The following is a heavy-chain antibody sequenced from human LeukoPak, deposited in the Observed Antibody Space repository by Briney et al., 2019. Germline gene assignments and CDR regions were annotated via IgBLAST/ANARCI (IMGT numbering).Heavy chain of an antibody. V-gene: IGHV3-20*04. D-gene: IGHD1-26*01. CDR1: GFPFDDYG. Sequence: PGGSLRLSCAASGFPFDDYGMSWVRQAPGKGLEWVSGINWNGGSTGYADSVKGRFTISRDNAKNSLYLQMNSLRAEDTAVYYCARAGGTYYGIAFDIWGQGTMVTVSS. CDR3: ARAGGTYYGIAFDI. CDR2: INWNGGST. J-gene: IGHJ3*02.